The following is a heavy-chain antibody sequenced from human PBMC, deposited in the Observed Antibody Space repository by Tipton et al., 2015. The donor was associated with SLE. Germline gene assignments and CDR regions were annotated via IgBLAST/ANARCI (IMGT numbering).Heavy chain of an antibody. CDR1: GYTFTNYG. CDR3: ARVGEDRAYGGSHYFDY. D-gene: IGHD4-23*01. Sequence: QSGAEVKKPGASVKVSCKASGYTFTNYGISWVRQAPGQGLEWMGWISAYNGHTNYAQKLQGRVTMTTDTSTSTAYMELRSLRSDDTAVYYCARVGEDRAYGGSHYFDYWGQGTLVTVSS. J-gene: IGHJ4*02. CDR2: ISAYNGHT. V-gene: IGHV1-18*01.